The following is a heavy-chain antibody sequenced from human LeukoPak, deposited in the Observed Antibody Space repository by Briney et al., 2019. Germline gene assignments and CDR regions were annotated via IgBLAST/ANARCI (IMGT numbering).Heavy chain of an antibody. CDR3: VKDRGSGGWPALDS. V-gene: IGHV3-64D*06. J-gene: IGHJ4*02. CDR2: LSGNGGGT. CDR1: GFTFSDYA. D-gene: IGHD6-19*01. Sequence: PGRSLRLSCAASGFTFSDYAMHWVRQAPGRGLEYVSGLSGNGGGTYYADSVKARFTISRDNSKNTLYLQMSSLRSEDTAVYYCVKDRGSGGWPALDSWGQGTPVTVSS.